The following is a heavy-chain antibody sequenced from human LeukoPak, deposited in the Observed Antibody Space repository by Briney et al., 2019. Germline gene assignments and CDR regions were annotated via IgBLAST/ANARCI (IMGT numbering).Heavy chain of an antibody. J-gene: IGHJ6*04. Sequence: SVKVSCKASGGTFSSYAISWVRQAPGQGLEWMGGIIPIFGTANYAQKFQGRVTITADESTSTAYMELSSLRSEDTAVYYCASHIAAAGENGYYYYGMDVWGKGTTVTVSS. D-gene: IGHD6-13*01. CDR2: IIPIFGTA. CDR3: ASHIAAAGENGYYYYGMDV. CDR1: GGTFSSYA. V-gene: IGHV1-69*13.